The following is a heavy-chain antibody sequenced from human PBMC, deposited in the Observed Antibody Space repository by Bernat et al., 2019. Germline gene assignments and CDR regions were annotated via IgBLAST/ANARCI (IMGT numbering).Heavy chain of an antibody. V-gene: IGHV3-48*04. Sequence: EVQLVESGGGLVQPGGSLRLSCAASGFTFSSYSMNWVRQAPGKGLEWVSYISSSSSTIYYADSVKGRFTISRDNAKNSLYLQMNSLRAEDTAVYYCAAKLLWFGELNWGQGTLVTVSS. CDR3: AAKLLWFGELN. CDR2: ISSSSSTI. CDR1: GFTFSSYS. J-gene: IGHJ4*02. D-gene: IGHD3-10*01.